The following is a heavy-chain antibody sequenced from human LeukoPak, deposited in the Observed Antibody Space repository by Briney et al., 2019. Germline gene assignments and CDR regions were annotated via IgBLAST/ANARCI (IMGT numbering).Heavy chain of an antibody. CDR2: IANSVIHI. CDR3: ARDFGGTLKTALDY. D-gene: IGHD4-23*01. J-gene: IGHJ4*02. V-gene: IGHV3-21*01. CDR1: GFAFSTYS. Sequence: GGSLRLSCAASGFAFSTYSMNWVRQAPGKGLEWVSSIANSVIHIYYADSVKGRFTVSRGNAKNSLFLQMDGLRAEDTAIYYCARDFGGTLKTALDYWGQGTLVTVSS.